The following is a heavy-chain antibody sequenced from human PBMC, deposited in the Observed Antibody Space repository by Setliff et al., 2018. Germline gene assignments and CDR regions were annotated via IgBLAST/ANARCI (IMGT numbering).Heavy chain of an antibody. CDR3: ARQDGRVTMIVVVMQAFDI. Sequence: SETLSLTCTVSGGSISSHYWSWIRQPPGKGLEWIGSIYYSGSTNYNPSLKSRVTISVDTSKNQFSLKLSSVTAADTAVYYCARQDGRVTMIVVVMQAFDIWGQGTMVTVSS. CDR2: IYYSGST. CDR1: GGSISSHY. V-gene: IGHV4-59*11. J-gene: IGHJ3*02. D-gene: IGHD3-22*01.